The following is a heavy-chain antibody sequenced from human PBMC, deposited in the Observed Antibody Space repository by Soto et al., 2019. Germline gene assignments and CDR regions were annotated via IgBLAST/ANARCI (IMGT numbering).Heavy chain of an antibody. Sequence: GSLRLSCSASGFSFRNYSMYWVRQAPGKGLEYVSVIRSNGGSTYYADSVKGRFTISRDNSENTLYLQMSSLRAEDTALYYCVKVFYSGYPPYDYAMDVWGQGTTVTVSS. V-gene: IGHV3-64D*08. CDR3: VKVFYSGYPPYDYAMDV. J-gene: IGHJ6*02. D-gene: IGHD5-12*01. CDR1: GFSFRNYS. CDR2: IRSNGGST.